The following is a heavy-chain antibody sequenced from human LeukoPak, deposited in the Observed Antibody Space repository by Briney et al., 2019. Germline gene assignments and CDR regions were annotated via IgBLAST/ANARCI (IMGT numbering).Heavy chain of an antibody. D-gene: IGHD4-23*01. CDR1: GGSISSGDYY. J-gene: IGHJ4*02. CDR3: ARDLLNEGNHLDY. Sequence: SETLSLTCTVSGGSISSGDYYWSWIRQLLGKGLEWIGYIYYSGSTCYNPSLKSRVTISVDTSKNQFSLKLSSVTAADTAVYYCARDLLNEGNHLDYWGQGTLVTVSS. CDR2: IYYSGST. V-gene: IGHV4-30-4*01.